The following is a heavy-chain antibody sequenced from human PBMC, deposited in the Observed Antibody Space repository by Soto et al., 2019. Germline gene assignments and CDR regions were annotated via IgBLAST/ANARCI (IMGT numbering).Heavy chain of an antibody. CDR2: ISCCGGST. D-gene: IGHD6-19*01. CDR1: GFNCKKFA. V-gene: IGHV3-23*01. J-gene: IGHJ4*02. CDR3: AKADGEQWLLPHLDK. Sequence: PGGSLRLSCVASGFNCKKFAMSWVRQAPGEGLEWVSGISCCGGSTSYADSVKGRFSIARDDSTNTLSLQMNNLRVEDTAQYYCAKADGEQWLLPHLDKWGQGTLVTVSS.